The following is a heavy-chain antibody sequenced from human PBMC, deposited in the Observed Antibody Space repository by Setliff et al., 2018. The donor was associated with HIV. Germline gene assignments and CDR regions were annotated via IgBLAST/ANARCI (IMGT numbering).Heavy chain of an antibody. D-gene: IGHD5-12*01. CDR1: GVSITSATYY. Sequence: PSETLSLTCAVSGVSITSATYYWSWIRHSPGKGLEWIGYIFYSGSTTYNPSLKSRLTISIDTSKNRFSLKLKSVTAADTAVYYCAREPATYNGYNWDYYGTDLWGQGTTVTVSS. V-gene: IGHV4-31*11. CDR3: AREPATYNGYNWDYYGTDL. J-gene: IGHJ6*02. CDR2: IFYSGST.